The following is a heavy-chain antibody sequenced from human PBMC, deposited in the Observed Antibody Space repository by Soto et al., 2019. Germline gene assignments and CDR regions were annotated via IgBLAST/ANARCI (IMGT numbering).Heavy chain of an antibody. D-gene: IGHD3-10*01. CDR1: GYTLTELS. CDR3: ATDRAPLYGMDV. J-gene: IGHJ6*02. V-gene: IGHV1-24*01. Sequence: ASVKVSCKVSGYTLTELSMHWGRQAPGKGREWMGGFDPEDGETIYAQKFQGRVTMTEDTSTDTAYMELSSLRSEDTAVYYCATDRAPLYGMDVWGQGTTVTVSS. CDR2: FDPEDGET.